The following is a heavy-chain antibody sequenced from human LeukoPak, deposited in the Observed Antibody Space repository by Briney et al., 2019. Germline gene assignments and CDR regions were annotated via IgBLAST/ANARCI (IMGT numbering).Heavy chain of an antibody. V-gene: IGHV3-7*01. J-gene: IGHJ4*02. CDR1: GFTFSTSW. CDR3: GVVY. Sequence: PGGSLRLSCAASGFTFSTSWMNWVRQAPGKVLEWVANINQDGSEKYYVDSVKGRFSISRDNAKNSLYLQMNSLRAEDTAVYYCGVVYWGQGILVTVSS. CDR2: INQDGSEK.